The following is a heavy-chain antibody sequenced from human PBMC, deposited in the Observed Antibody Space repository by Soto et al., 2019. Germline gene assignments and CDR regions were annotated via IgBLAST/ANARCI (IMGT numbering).Heavy chain of an antibody. CDR3: ANYYDYGDVGVDY. CDR1: GFTFSSYA. CDR2: ISYDGSNK. V-gene: IGHV3-30-3*01. J-gene: IGHJ4*02. D-gene: IGHD4-17*01. Sequence: QVQLVESGGGVVQPGRSLRLSCAASGFTFSSYAMHWVRQAPGKGLEWVAVISYDGSNKYYADSVKGRFTIARHNSKNTLYRKMNSLRAEDRAVYYCANYYDYGDVGVDYWGQGTLDTVSS.